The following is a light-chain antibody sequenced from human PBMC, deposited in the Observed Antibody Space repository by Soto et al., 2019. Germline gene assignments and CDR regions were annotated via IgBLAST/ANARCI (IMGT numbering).Light chain of an antibody. V-gene: IGLV2-14*01. CDR3: TSYTSSTTYV. CDR1: SSDVGSYNF. CDR2: EVT. Sequence: VLTQPASVSGSPGQSITISCTGTSSDVGSYNFVSWYQQHPGKAPKLMIYEVTNRPSGVSNRFSGSKSGNTASLTISGLQAEDEADYYCTSYTSSTTYVFATGTKVTVL. J-gene: IGLJ1*01.